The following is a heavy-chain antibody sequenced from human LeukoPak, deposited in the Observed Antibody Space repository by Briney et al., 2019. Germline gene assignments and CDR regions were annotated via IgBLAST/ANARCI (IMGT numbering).Heavy chain of an antibody. CDR3: ARGRYYDFWSGYARYHAFDI. V-gene: IGHV1-8*02. Sequence: ASVKVSCKASGYTFTGYYIHWVRQAPGQGLEWMGWMNPNSGNTGYAQKFQGRVTMTRNTSISTAYMELSSLRSEDTAVYYCARGRYYDFWSGYARYHAFDIWGQGTMVTVSS. CDR2: MNPNSGNT. D-gene: IGHD3-3*01. J-gene: IGHJ3*02. CDR1: GYTFTGYY.